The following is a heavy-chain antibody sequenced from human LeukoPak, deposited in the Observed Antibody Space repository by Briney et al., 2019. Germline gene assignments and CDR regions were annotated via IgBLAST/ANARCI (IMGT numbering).Heavy chain of an antibody. CDR3: ARDFVGWSSLGH. Sequence: GGSLRLSCAASGFTFRSNWMNWVREGPGKGLEWVAHVQPDGSAKIYADSVKGRFTISRDNAKDSVYLRMNSLRVEDTAVYYCARDFVGWSSLGHWGQGTLVTVSS. CDR2: VQPDGSAK. D-gene: IGHD6-19*01. V-gene: IGHV3-7*01. CDR1: GFTFRSNW. J-gene: IGHJ1*01.